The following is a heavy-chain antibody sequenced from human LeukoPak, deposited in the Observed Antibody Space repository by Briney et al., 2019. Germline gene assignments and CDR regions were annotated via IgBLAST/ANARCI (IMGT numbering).Heavy chain of an antibody. CDR1: GFTFSSYG. V-gene: IGHV3-23*01. Sequence: GGSLRLSCAASGFTFSSYGMSWVRQAPGKGLEWVSAISGSGGSTYYADSVKGRFTISRDNSKNTLYLQMNSLRAEDTALYYCARVLGYCSSTSCHNAFDIWGQGTMVTVSS. J-gene: IGHJ3*02. CDR2: ISGSGGST. CDR3: ARVLGYCSSTSCHNAFDI. D-gene: IGHD2-2*01.